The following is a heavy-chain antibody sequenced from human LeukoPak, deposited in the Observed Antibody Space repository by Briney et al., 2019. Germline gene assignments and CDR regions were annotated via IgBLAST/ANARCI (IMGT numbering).Heavy chain of an antibody. D-gene: IGHD6-19*01. V-gene: IGHV3-33*01. Sequence: GGSLRLSRAASGFTFSSYGMHWVRQAPGKGLEWVAVIWYDGSNKYYADSVKGRFIISRDNSKNTLYPQMNSLRAEDTAVYYCARVSSSGWYWRMNIDYWGQGTLVTVSS. J-gene: IGHJ4*02. CDR3: ARVSSSGWYWRMNIDY. CDR1: GFTFSSYG. CDR2: IWYDGSNK.